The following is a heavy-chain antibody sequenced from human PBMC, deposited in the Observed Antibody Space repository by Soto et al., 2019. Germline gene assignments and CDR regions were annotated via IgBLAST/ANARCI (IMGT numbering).Heavy chain of an antibody. CDR3: AREWSDQLEIDY. CDR1: GFTFSINW. V-gene: IGHV3-7*01. J-gene: IGHJ4*02. CDR2: IKQDGGEK. Sequence: EVQLVESGGGLVQPGGSLRLSCAASGFTFSINWMTWVRQTPGKGLEWVANIKQDGGEKHYVDSVKGRFSISRDNAKNSLYLQMNSLRVEDTAVYYCAREWSDQLEIDYWGQGILVTVSS. D-gene: IGHD2-2*01.